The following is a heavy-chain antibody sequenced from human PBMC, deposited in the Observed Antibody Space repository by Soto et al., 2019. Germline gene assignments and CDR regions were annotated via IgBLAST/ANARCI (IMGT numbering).Heavy chain of an antibody. Sequence: SETLSLTCTVSGGSISSYYWSWIRQPPGKGLEWIGYSYYSGSTNYNPSLKSRVTISVDTSKNQFSLKLSSVTAADTAVYYCARDRGYSYGIDYWGQGTLVTVSS. J-gene: IGHJ4*02. CDR2: SYYSGST. V-gene: IGHV4-59*01. CDR3: ARDRGYSYGIDY. D-gene: IGHD5-18*01. CDR1: GGSISSYY.